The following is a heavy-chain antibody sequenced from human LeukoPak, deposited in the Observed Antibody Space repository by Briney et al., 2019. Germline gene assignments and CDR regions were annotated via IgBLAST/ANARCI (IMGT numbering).Heavy chain of an antibody. CDR3: ARDGVTKYYYYGMDV. CDR1: GFTFSSYA. CDR2: ISYDGSKE. J-gene: IGHJ6*04. V-gene: IGHV3-30*04. D-gene: IGHD4-23*01. Sequence: GGSLRLSCAASGFTFSSYAMHWVRQAQGKGLEWVAVISYDGSKEYYADSVKGRFTISRDTSKNTLYLQMNSLSSEDTAVYYCARDGVTKYYYYGMDVWGKGTTVTVSS.